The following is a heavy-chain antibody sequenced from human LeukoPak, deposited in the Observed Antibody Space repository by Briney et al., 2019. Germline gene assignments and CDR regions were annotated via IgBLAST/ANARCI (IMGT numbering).Heavy chain of an antibody. J-gene: IGHJ4*02. CDR2: IKYDGSEK. Sequence: GGSLTLSCAASGFTFSSYWMSWVRQAPGKGLEWVANIKYDGSEKHYVESVKGRFTISRDNAKKSLSLKMSSLRGEDTAVYYCTRMVGATTTGWGQGTLVTVSS. CDR1: GFTFSSYW. CDR3: TRMVGATTTG. D-gene: IGHD1-26*01. V-gene: IGHV3-7*04.